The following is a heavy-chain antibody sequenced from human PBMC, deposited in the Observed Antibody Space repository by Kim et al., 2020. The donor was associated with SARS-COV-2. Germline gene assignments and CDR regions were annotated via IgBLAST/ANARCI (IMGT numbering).Heavy chain of an antibody. J-gene: IGHJ6*02. Sequence: GGSLRLSCAASGLTFISYSMNWFRQAPGKGLEWISYISSTRGTTYYADSVKGRFTISRDNAKNSLFLQMNSLRDEDTAVYYCARPRAPYYYYYGMDVCGQGTTVTVSS. CDR1: GLTFISYS. V-gene: IGHV3-48*02. D-gene: IGHD3-10*01. CDR2: ISSTRGTT. CDR3: ARPRAPYYYYYGMDV.